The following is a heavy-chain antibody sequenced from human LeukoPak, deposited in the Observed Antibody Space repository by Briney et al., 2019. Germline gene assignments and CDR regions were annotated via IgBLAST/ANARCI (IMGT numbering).Heavy chain of an antibody. CDR3: TRDRSALDT. CDR2: ISNIGST. CDR1: GASISSYF. Sequence: ASETLSLTCSVSGASISSYFWTWIRQSPGKGLEWIGYISNIGSTNYNPSLKSRVTISGDTSKNQFSLKLSSVTAADTAVYYCTRDRSALDTWGQGTMVTVSS. J-gene: IGHJ3*02. V-gene: IGHV4-59*01.